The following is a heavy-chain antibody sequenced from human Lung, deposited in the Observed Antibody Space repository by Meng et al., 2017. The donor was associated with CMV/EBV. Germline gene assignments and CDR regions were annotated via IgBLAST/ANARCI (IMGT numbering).Heavy chain of an antibody. J-gene: IGHJ5*02. CDR3: ARGPDLNWFDP. Sequence: SCKASGYSFTSYYIPWVRQAPGQGLDWMGIINPSAGSTTYAQKFQGRVTMTRDTSTATVYMELSSLRSDDTAVYYCARGPDLNWFDPWGQGTLVTVSS. V-gene: IGHV1-46*01. D-gene: IGHD1-14*01. CDR2: INPSAGST. CDR1: GYSFTSYY.